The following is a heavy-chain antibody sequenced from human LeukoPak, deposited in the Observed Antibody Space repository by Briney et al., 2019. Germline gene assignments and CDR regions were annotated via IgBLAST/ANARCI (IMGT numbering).Heavy chain of an antibody. V-gene: IGHV3-7*01. CDR3: ARPAGNYEDAFDI. CDR2: IKQDGSEK. J-gene: IGHJ3*02. CDR1: GFTFSSYG. D-gene: IGHD1-7*01. Sequence: GGSLRLSCAASGFTFSSYGMHWVRQAPGKGLEWVANIKQDGSEKYYVDSVKGRFTISRDNAKNSLYLQMNSLRAEDTAVYYCARPAGNYEDAFDIWGQGTMVTVSS.